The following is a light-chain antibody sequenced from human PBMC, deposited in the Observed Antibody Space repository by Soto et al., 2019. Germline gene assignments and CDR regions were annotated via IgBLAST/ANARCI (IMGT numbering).Light chain of an antibody. J-gene: IGKJ1*01. CDR1: QSVNSTS. CDR2: GAS. V-gene: IGKV3-20*01. CDR3: QQYGTSLWT. Sequence: EIVLTQSPGTPSLSPGERATLSCRASQSVNSTSLTWYQQKPGQAPRLLIYGASSRATGIPDRFSGRGSGTDFTLSISRLEPEDFAVYYCQQYGTSLWTFGQGTKVEIK.